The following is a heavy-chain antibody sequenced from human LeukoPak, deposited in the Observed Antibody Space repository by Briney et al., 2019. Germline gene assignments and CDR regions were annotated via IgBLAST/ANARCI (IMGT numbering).Heavy chain of an antibody. V-gene: IGHV4-34*01. CDR3: ARRTYARRPYGS. D-gene: IGHD3-10*01. Sequence: SETLSLTCAVYGGSFSGYYWSWIRQPPGKGLDWIGEINHSGSTNYNPSLKSRVTISVDTSKNQFSLKLSSVTAADTAVYYCARRTYARRPYGSWGQGTLVTVSS. CDR1: GGSFSGYY. CDR2: INHSGST. J-gene: IGHJ4*02.